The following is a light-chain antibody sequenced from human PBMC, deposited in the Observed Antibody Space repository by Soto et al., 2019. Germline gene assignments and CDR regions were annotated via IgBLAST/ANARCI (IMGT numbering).Light chain of an antibody. J-gene: IGLJ1*01. CDR1: YSDIGSYNI. V-gene: IGLV2-23*02. Sequence: QSVLSQVASVSGSPGQSITISCTGTYSDIGSYNIVSWYQQHPDKAPQLIIYEVTKRPSGVSDRISGSKSGNTASLTISGLQAEDEGDYHCCSYAGSNVFVFGTGTKVTVL. CDR3: CSYAGSNVFV. CDR2: EVT.